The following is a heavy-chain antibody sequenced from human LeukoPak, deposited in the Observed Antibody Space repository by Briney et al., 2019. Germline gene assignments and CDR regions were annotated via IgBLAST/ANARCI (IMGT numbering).Heavy chain of an antibody. D-gene: IGHD5-18*01. J-gene: IGHJ2*01. CDR2: IYTSGST. V-gene: IGHV4-4*07. CDR3: ARDYSYGYFRYFDL. Sequence: SETLSLTCTVSGGSISSYYWSWIRQPAGKGLEWIGRIYTSGSTNYSPSLKSRVTMSVDTSKNQFSLKLSSVTAADTAVYYCARDYSYGYFRYFDLWGRGTLVTVSS. CDR1: GGSISSYY.